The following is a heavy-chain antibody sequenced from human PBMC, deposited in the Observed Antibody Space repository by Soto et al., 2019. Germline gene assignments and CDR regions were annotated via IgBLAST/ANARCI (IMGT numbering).Heavy chain of an antibody. CDR3: ARDREAGYNFYYGMDV. V-gene: IGHV4-4*07. J-gene: IGHJ6*02. CDR1: GADINTYS. Sequence: SETLSLTCSVSGADINTYSWTWIRQPAGKGLEWIGRIYTSASINYNPSLRGRVTLSVDTSTNQVSLKLASVTAADAAVYYCARDREAGYNFYYGMDVWGQGTTVTSP. CDR2: IYTSASI. D-gene: IGHD6-19*01.